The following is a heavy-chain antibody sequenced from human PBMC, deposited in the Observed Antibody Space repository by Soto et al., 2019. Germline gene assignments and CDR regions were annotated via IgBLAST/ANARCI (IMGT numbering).Heavy chain of an antibody. Sequence: GEYLKISCKCSGYSFTSYWIGWVLQMPGKGLEWMGIIYPGDSDTRYSPSFQGQVTISADKSISTAYLQWSSLKASDTAMYYCARHYKLWFSVPDYWGQGTLVTVSS. J-gene: IGHJ4*02. V-gene: IGHV5-51*01. CDR3: ARHYKLWFSVPDY. CDR2: IYPGDSDT. D-gene: IGHD5-18*01. CDR1: GYSFTSYW.